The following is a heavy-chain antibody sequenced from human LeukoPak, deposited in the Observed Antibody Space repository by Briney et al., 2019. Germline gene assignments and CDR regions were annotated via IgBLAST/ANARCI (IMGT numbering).Heavy chain of an antibody. Sequence: AVKVSCKASGGTFGNSAFTWVRQAPGQGLEWMGGIIPLFRTTNYARRFQGRVTITAVESTSTVYMELTSLTSEDTAVYYCARVPQYDGFNYDDAWGQGTLVTVSS. D-gene: IGHD5-24*01. J-gene: IGHJ5*02. CDR1: GGTFGNSA. CDR2: IIPLFRTT. CDR3: ARVPQYDGFNYDDA. V-gene: IGHV1-69*01.